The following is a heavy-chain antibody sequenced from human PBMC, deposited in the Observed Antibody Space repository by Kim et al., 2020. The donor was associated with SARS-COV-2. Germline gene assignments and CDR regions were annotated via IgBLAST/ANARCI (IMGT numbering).Heavy chain of an antibody. J-gene: IGHJ6*02. CDR3: ARDLVDYYSYGMDV. Sequence: SQKFQGRVSITRDTSASTAYMELSSLRSEDTAVYYCARDLVDYYSYGMDVWGQGTTVTVSS. D-gene: IGHD2-21*01. V-gene: IGHV1-3*01.